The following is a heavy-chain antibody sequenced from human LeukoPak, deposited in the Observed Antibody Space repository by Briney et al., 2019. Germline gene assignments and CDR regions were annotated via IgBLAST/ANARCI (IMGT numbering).Heavy chain of an antibody. D-gene: IGHD1-26*01. J-gene: IGHJ4*02. V-gene: IGHV3-43*02. Sequence: GGSLRLSCAASGSTFDDYAMHWVRQAPGKGLEWVSLISGDGGSTYYADSVKGRFTISRDNSKNSLYLQMNSLRTEDTALYYCAKDGGRGSYFDYWGQGTLVTVSS. CDR3: AKDGGRGSYFDY. CDR2: ISGDGGST. CDR1: GSTFDDYA.